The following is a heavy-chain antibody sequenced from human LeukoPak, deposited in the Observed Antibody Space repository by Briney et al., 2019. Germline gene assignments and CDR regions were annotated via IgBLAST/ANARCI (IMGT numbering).Heavy chain of an antibody. CDR2: TYYRSKWSH. Sequence: SQTLSLTCAISGDSVSSNSAAWNWIRQSPSRGLEWLGRTYYRSKWSHDYAISVESRIIITPDTSKNQISLQLVSVTPEDTAVYYCAREVDFVGVTAVNFDSWGQGTLVTVSS. CDR3: AREVDFVGVTAVNFDS. D-gene: IGHD2-21*02. J-gene: IGHJ4*02. V-gene: IGHV6-1*01. CDR1: GDSVSSNSAA.